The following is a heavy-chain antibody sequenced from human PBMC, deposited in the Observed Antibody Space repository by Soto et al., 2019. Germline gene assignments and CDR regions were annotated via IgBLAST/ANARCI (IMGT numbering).Heavy chain of an antibody. V-gene: IGHV2-5*02. J-gene: IGHJ4*02. D-gene: IGHD2-15*01. Sequence: QITLKESGPTLVKPTQTLTLTCTFSGFSLSTSGVGVGWIRQPPGKALEWLALIYWDDDKSYSPSLKSRLTITKDTSKNQVVLTMTNMDPVDTATYYCAHRLSGSCYCLRLAFGYWGQGTLVTVSS. CDR2: IYWDDDK. CDR3: AHRLSGSCYCLRLAFGY. CDR1: GFSLSTSGVG.